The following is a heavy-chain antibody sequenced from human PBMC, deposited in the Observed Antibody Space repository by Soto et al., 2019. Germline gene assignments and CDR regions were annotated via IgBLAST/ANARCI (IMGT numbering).Heavy chain of an antibody. CDR3: AKPQTIVVVPAAIHY. CDR2: ISGSGGST. Sequence: GGSLRLSCAASGFTFSSYAMSWVRQAPGKGLEWVSAISGSGGSTYYADSVKGRFTISRDNSKNTLYLQMNSLRAEDTAVYYCAKPQTIVVVPAAIHYWGQGTLVTVSS. V-gene: IGHV3-23*01. D-gene: IGHD2-2*01. J-gene: IGHJ4*02. CDR1: GFTFSSYA.